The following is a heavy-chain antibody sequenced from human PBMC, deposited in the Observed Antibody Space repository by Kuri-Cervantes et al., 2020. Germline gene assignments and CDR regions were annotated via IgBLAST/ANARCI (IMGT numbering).Heavy chain of an antibody. J-gene: IGHJ2*01. D-gene: IGHD6-19*01. V-gene: IGHV4-59*11. CDR3: ARVLRVTVAGVQHWYFDL. CDR1: GGSISGLY. CDR2: IYYIGTTGST. Sequence: ESLKISCTVSGGSISGLYWSWIRQPPGKGLEWIANIYYIGTTGSTNYNPSLKSRVTIPVDTSKNQFSLRLSSVSAADTAVYYCARVLRVTVAGVQHWYFDLWGRGTLVTVSS.